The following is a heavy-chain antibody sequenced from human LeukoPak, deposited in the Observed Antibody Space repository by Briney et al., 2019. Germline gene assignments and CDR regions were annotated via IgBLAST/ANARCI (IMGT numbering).Heavy chain of an antibody. CDR3: AGDPRGSGYHNYYSYYGMDV. D-gene: IGHD3-3*01. J-gene: IGHJ6*02. CDR1: GYTFTGYY. CDR2: FNPNSGGT. Sequence: ASGKVSCKAAGYTFTGYYMHWVRQSPGQGLEGMGWFNPNSGGTNYAQKSQGRGTMIRDTSISTAYMELSRLRSDDTGVYYWAGDPRGSGYHNYYSYYGMDVWGQGTTVTVSS. V-gene: IGHV1-2*02.